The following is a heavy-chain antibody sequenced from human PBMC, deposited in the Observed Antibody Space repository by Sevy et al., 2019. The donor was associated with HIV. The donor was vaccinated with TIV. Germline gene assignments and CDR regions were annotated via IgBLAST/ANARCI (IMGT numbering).Heavy chain of an antibody. Sequence: GGSLRLSCAASGFTFTGSTMYWVRQASGKGLEWVARIRSRAKTYATAYAASVKGRFTISRDDSRNTAYLQMNSLKTEDTAVYYCSSQRTIAVAGVYFDYWGQGTLVTVSS. CDR1: GFTFTGST. CDR2: IRSRAKTYAT. V-gene: IGHV3-73*01. D-gene: IGHD6-19*01. J-gene: IGHJ4*02. CDR3: SSQRTIAVAGVYFDY.